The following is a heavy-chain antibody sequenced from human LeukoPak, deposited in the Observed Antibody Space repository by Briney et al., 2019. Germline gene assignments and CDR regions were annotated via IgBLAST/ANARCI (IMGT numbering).Heavy chain of an antibody. CDR2: IYSGGST. D-gene: IGHD5-18*01. CDR1: GFTVSINY. Sequence: PGGSLRLSCAASGFTVSINYMSWVRQAPGKGLEWVSVIYSGGSTYYADSVKGRFTISRDNSKNTLYLQMNSLRAEDTAVYYCAKGPFVDTAMVHYFDYWGQGTLVTVSS. CDR3: AKGPFVDTAMVHYFDY. V-gene: IGHV3-53*01. J-gene: IGHJ4*02.